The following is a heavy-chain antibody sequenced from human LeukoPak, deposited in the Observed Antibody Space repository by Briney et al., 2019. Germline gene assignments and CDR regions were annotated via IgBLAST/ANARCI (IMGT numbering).Heavy chain of an antibody. J-gene: IGHJ4*02. CDR1: GYSISSGYY. Sequence: SETLSLTCTVSGYSISSGYYWGWIRQPPGKGLEWIGSIYHSGSTYYNPSLKSRVTISVDTSKNQFSLKLSSVTAADTAVYYCARYSSSWGNDYWGQGTLVTVSS. CDR2: IYHSGST. CDR3: ARYSSSWGNDY. D-gene: IGHD6-13*01. V-gene: IGHV4-38-2*02.